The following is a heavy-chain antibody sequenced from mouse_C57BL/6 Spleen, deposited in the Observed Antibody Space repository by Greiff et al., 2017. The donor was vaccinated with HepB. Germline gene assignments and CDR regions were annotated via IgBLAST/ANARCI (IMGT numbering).Heavy chain of an antibody. CDR1: GYSITSGYY. D-gene: IGHD1-1*01. Sequence: DVKLQESGPGLVKPSQSLSLTCSVTGYSITSGYYWNWIRQFPGKKLEWMGYISYDGSNNYNPSLKNRISITRDTSQNQFFLKLNSVTTEDTATYYCARMDYYGLYYFDYWGQGTTLTVSS. V-gene: IGHV3-6*01. CDR2: ISYDGSN. J-gene: IGHJ2*01. CDR3: ARMDYYGLYYFDY.